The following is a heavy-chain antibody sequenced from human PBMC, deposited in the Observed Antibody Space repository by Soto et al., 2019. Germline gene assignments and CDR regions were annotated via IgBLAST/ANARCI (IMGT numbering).Heavy chain of an antibody. Sequence: EVQLVESGGGLVQPGGSLRLSCAASGFTFSSYTMNWVRQAPGKGLEWVSYISSSTIYYADSVKGRFTISRDNAKNSLYLQMNSLRDEDTAVYYCARGADYDSSGIRFNWFDPWGQGTLVTVSS. V-gene: IGHV3-48*02. CDR3: ARGADYDSSGIRFNWFDP. D-gene: IGHD3-22*01. J-gene: IGHJ5*02. CDR2: ISSSTI. CDR1: GFTFSSYT.